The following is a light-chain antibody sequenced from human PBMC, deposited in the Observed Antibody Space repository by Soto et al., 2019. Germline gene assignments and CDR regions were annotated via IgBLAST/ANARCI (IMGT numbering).Light chain of an antibody. V-gene: IGKV3-15*01. Sequence: EIGMTQFPATPALSPGERTTPSCRASQSVSSNLAWYQQKPGQAPRLLIYGASTRATGIPARFSGSGSGTEFTLTISSLQSEDFAVYYCQQYNNWPGTFGQGTKVDIK. CDR1: QSVSSN. J-gene: IGKJ1*01. CDR2: GAS. CDR3: QQYNNWPGT.